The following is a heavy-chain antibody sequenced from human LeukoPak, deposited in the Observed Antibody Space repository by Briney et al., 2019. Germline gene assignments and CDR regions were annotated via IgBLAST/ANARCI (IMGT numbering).Heavy chain of an antibody. Sequence: GGSLRLSCAASGFTFSNAWLTWVRQAPGKGLEWVAYIKSKTDGGTTDYAAPVKGRFTTSRDDSEKTLYLQMNSLKTEDTAVYYCTTGNYGAYDYWGQGTLVTVSS. V-gene: IGHV3-15*01. J-gene: IGHJ4*02. D-gene: IGHD4-17*01. CDR2: IKSKTDGGTT. CDR1: GFTFSNAW. CDR3: TTGNYGAYDY.